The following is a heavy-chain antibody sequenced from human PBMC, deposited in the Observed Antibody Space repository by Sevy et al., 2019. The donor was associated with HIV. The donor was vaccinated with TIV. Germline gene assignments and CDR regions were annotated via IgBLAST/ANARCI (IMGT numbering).Heavy chain of an antibody. J-gene: IGHJ6*02. D-gene: IGHD3-10*01. V-gene: IGHV3-30-3*01. Sequence: GGSLRLSCAASGFTFSSYAMHWVRQAPVKGLEWVAVISYDGSNKYYADSVKGRFTISRDNSKNTLYLQMNSLRAEDTAVYYCARGGPLWGSGIVFGMDVWGQGTTVTVSS. CDR3: ARGGPLWGSGIVFGMDV. CDR1: GFTFSSYA. CDR2: ISYDGSNK.